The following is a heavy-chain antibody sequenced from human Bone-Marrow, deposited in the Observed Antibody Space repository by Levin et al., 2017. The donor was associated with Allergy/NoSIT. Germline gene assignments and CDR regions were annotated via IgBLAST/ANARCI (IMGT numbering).Heavy chain of an antibody. V-gene: IGHV3-23*01. CDR3: AKDVSIVAPGSGAALDV. D-gene: IGHD2-2*01. CDR2: ISNSGGST. CDR1: GFSFATHS. Sequence: GGSLRLSCAASGFSFATHSMSWVRQAPGKGLEWVSAISNSGGSTNYADSVKGRFTISRDNSKNILYLQMSSLRVEDTAVYYCAKDVSIVAPGSGAALDVWGQGTTVTVSP. J-gene: IGHJ3*01.